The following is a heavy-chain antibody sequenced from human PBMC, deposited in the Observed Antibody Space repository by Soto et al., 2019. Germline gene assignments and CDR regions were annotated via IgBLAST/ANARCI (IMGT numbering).Heavy chain of an antibody. V-gene: IGHV5-51*01. CDR1: GYSFTSYW. CDR2: IYPGDSDT. CDR3: ARFGGYCSGGSCYSDNYFDY. D-gene: IGHD2-15*01. Sequence: EVQLVQSGAEVKKPGESLKISCKGSGYSFTSYWIGWVRQMPGKGLEWMGIIYPGDSDTRYSPSFQGQVTISADKSISTAYLQWSSLKASDTAMYYCARFGGYCSGGSCYSDNYFDYWGQGTLVTVSS. J-gene: IGHJ4*02.